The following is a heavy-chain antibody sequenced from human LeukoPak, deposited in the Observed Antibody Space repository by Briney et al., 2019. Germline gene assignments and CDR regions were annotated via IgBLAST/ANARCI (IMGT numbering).Heavy chain of an antibody. V-gene: IGHV4-34*01. CDR3: ARGGKFSGYYLDAFDI. D-gene: IGHD3-22*01. CDR1: GGSFSGYY. J-gene: IGHJ3*02. Sequence: SETLSLTCAVYGGSFSGYYWSWIRQPPGKGLEWIGEINHGGSTNYNPSLKSRVTISVDTSKNQFSLKLSSVTAADTAVYYCARGGKFSGYYLDAFDIWGQGTMVTVSS. CDR2: INHGGST.